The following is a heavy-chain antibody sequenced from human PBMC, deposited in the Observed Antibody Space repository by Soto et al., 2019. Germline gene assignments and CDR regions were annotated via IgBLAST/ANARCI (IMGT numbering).Heavy chain of an antibody. D-gene: IGHD3-10*01. J-gene: IGHJ5*02. Sequence: SETLSLTCTVSGGSISSSSYYWGWIRQPPGKGLEWIGEINHSGSTNYNPSLKSRVTISVDTSKNQFSLKLSSVTAADTAVYYCARGFRGIRWFDPWGQGTLVTVSS. CDR2: INHSGST. CDR1: GGSISSSSYY. CDR3: ARGFRGIRWFDP. V-gene: IGHV4-39*07.